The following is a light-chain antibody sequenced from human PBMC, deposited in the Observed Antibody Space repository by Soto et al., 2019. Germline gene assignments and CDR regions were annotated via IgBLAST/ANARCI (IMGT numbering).Light chain of an antibody. V-gene: IGLV2-14*01. CDR2: EVI. CDR1: SSDIGLYNY. CDR3: ASHPVK. Sequence: QSALTQPASVSGSPGQSITISCTGTSSDIGLYNYVSWYQQHPGKAPKLIIYEVIHRSSGVSSRFSGSKSDNTASLTISGLQTEDEADYYCASHPVKVGGGTKLTVL. J-gene: IGLJ2*01.